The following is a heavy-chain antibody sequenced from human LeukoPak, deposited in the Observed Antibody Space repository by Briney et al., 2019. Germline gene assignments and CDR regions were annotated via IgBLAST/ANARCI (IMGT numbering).Heavy chain of an antibody. V-gene: IGHV1-69*04. J-gene: IGHJ4*02. Sequence: SVKVSCKASGGIFSSYAISWVRQAPGQGLEWMGRIIPILGIANYAQEFQGRVTITADKSTSTAYMDLSSLRSEDTAVYYCARDLPPYYFDYWGQGTLVTVSS. CDR3: ARDLPPYYFDY. CDR1: GGIFSSYA. CDR2: IIPILGIA.